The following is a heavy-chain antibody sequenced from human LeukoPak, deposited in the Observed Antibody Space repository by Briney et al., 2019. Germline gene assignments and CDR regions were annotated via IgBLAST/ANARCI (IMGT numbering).Heavy chain of an antibody. J-gene: IGHJ4*02. Sequence: ASVKVSCKASGYTFTGYCMHWVRQAPGQGLEWMGRLNPNSGGTNYAQKFQGRVTMTRDTSISTAYMELSRLRSDDTAVYYCARAPDNTYYYDSSGYYYWGQGTLVTVSS. V-gene: IGHV1-2*06. CDR3: ARAPDNTYYYDSSGYYY. CDR1: GYTFTGYC. D-gene: IGHD3-22*01. CDR2: LNPNSGGT.